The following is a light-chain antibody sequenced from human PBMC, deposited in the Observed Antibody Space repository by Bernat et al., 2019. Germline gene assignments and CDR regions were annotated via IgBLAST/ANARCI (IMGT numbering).Light chain of an antibody. CDR2: EGS. J-gene: IGLJ1*01. V-gene: IGLV2-23*01. CDR3: CSYAGSSTFYA. Sequence: QSALTQPASVSGSPGQSITISCTGTSSDVGSYKFVFWYQQHPGKVPKVMIYEGSKRPAGVSNRFSGSKSGNTASLTISGLQAEDEADYYCCSYAGSSTFYAFGSGTKVTVL. CDR1: SSDVGSYKF.